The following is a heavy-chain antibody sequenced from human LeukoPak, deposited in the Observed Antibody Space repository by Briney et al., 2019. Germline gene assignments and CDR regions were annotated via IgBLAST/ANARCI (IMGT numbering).Heavy chain of an antibody. J-gene: IGHJ3*02. D-gene: IGHD4-23*01. Sequence: GGSLRLSCAASGFTVSSNYMSWVRQAPGRGLEWVSRVSPDGTNTNYADSVRGRFTISRDNAKNTLYLQMNSLRAEDTAVYHCARDYVGGRRALDIWGQGTGVTVSS. CDR1: GFTVSSNY. V-gene: IGHV3-74*01. CDR3: ARDYVGGRRALDI. CDR2: VSPDGTNT.